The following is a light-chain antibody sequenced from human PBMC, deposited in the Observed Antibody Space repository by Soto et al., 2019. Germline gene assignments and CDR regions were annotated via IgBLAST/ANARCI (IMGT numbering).Light chain of an antibody. V-gene: IGKV4-1*01. Sequence: DIVMTQSPDSLAVSLGERATINCKSSQAVLYSPNNKNALAWFQQKPGQPPKLLIYWASTRDSGVPDRFRRSGSGTDFTLTISSLQAEDVAVYYCQQYHTALTFGGGTKVEIK. J-gene: IGKJ4*01. CDR2: WAS. CDR1: QAVLYSPNNKNA. CDR3: QQYHTALT.